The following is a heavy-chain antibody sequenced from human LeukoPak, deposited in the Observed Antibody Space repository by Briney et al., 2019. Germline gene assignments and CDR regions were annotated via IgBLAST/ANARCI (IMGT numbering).Heavy chain of an antibody. CDR1: GFTVGSNY. CDR3: ARDGWLQPEDAFDI. J-gene: IGHJ3*02. D-gene: IGHD5-24*01. CDR2: IYSGGST. V-gene: IGHV3-53*01. Sequence: GGSLRLSCAASGFTVGSNYMSWVRQAPGKGLEWVSVIYSGGSTYYADSVKGRFTISRDNSKNTLYLQMNSLRAEDTAVHYCARDGWLQPEDAFDIWGQGTMVTVSS.